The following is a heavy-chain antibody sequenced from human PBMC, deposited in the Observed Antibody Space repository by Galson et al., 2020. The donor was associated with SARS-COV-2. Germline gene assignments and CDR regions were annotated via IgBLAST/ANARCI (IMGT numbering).Heavy chain of an antibody. V-gene: IGHV4-31*03. CDR3: ARVSGAYDTEY. D-gene: IGHD1-26*01. CDR1: GDSVSSAGYY. J-gene: IGHJ4*02. CDR2: IQSSGST. Sequence: SETLSLTCTVSGDSVSSAGYYWSWLRQHPGKGQEWIGYIQSSGSTYYNPSLKSRVTISADPSKTHFSLALRSVTAADTAVYYCARVSGAYDTEYWGQGILVIVSS.